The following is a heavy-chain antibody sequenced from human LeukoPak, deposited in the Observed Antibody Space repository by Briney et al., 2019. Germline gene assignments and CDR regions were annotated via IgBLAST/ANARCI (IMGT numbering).Heavy chain of an antibody. Sequence: GGSLRLSCAASGFTFSNYWMSWLRQAPGKGLEWVANIKRDGTEIYCVDSLKERFTISRHNANNSLYLQMDSLRAEDTAVYYCARLGVVGTGNWFDPWGQGTLVTVSS. J-gene: IGHJ5*02. D-gene: IGHD6-19*01. CDR3: ARLGVVGTGNWFDP. CDR1: GFTFSNYW. CDR2: IKRDGTEI. V-gene: IGHV3-7*01.